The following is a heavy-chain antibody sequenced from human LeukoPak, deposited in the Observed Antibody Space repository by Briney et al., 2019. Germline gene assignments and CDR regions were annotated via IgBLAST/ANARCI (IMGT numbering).Heavy chain of an antibody. V-gene: IGHV1-69*13. J-gene: IGHJ4*02. CDR3: AKRGRDGYNYDF. D-gene: IGHD5-24*01. CDR2: IIPIFGTA. CDR1: EGTFSSYA. Sequence: ASVKVSCKASEGTFSSYAISWVRQAPGQGLEWMGGIIPIFGTANYAQKFQGRVTITADESTSTAYMELSSLRSEDTAVYYCAKRGRDGYNYDFWGQGTLVTVSS.